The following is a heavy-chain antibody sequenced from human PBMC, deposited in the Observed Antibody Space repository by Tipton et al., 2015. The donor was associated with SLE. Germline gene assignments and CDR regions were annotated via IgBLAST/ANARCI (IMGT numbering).Heavy chain of an antibody. Sequence: TLSLTCAVSGGSISSNNWWTWVRQSPGKGLEWIGGIYHSGDTNYNPSLESRVTISLDKSKNQVSLKLISMTAADTAVYFCARDPRGVATAGSLDYWGHGTLVTVSP. D-gene: IGHD6-13*01. CDR2: IYHSGDT. CDR3: ARDPRGVATAGSLDY. J-gene: IGHJ4*01. V-gene: IGHV4-4*01. CDR1: GGSISSNNW.